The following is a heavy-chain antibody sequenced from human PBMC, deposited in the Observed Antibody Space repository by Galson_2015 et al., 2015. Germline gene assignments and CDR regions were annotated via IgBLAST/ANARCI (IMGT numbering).Heavy chain of an antibody. J-gene: IGHJ4*02. CDR1: GGSISSSSYY. V-gene: IGHV4-39*01. CDR2: IYYSGST. D-gene: IGHD3-10*01. Sequence: SETLSLTCTVSGGSISSSSYYWGWIRQPPGKGLEWIGSIYYSGSTYYNPSLKSRVTISVDTSKNQFSLKLSSVTAADTAVYYCARLPLHRGEGYWGQGTLVTVSS. CDR3: ARLPLHRGEGY.